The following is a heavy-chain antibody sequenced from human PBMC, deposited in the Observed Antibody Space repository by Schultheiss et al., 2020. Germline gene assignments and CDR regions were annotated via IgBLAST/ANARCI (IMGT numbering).Heavy chain of an antibody. CDR1: GGTFSSYT. V-gene: IGHV1-69*04. CDR3: AREGDYYDSSGYYRY. D-gene: IGHD3-22*01. Sequence: SVKVSCKASGGTFSSYTISWVRQAPGQGLEWMGRIIPILGIANYAQKFQGRVTITADKSTSTAYMELSSLRSEDTAVYYCAREGDYYDSSGYYRYWGQGTLVTVSS. J-gene: IGHJ4*02. CDR2: IIPILGIA.